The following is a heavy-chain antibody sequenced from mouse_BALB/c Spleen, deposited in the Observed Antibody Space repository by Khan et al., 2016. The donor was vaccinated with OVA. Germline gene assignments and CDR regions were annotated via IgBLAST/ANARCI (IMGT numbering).Heavy chain of an antibody. V-gene: IGHV1-61*01. D-gene: IGHD2-10*02. Sequence: QVQLQQSGAELVRPGASVKLSCKASGYTFTSYWMNWVKQMPGQGLEWIGMIDPSDSKTHYNQMFKDKATLTVDTSSSTAYMQLSSLTSEDSAVYCGARGGYGTSFACWGQGTLVTVSA. J-gene: IGHJ3*01. CDR3: ARGGYGTSFAC. CDR2: IDPSDSKT. CDR1: GYTFTSYW.